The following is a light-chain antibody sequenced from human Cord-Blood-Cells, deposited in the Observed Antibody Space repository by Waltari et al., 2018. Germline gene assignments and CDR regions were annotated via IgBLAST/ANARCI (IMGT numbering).Light chain of an antibody. CDR1: QSVLYSSNNKNY. CDR2: WAS. J-gene: IGKJ2*01. V-gene: IGKV4-1*01. CDR3: QQYYSTPYT. Sequence: DIVMTQSPDSLAVSLGGGATINCKSSQSVLYSSNNKNYLALYQQKPGQPPKLPIYWASTRESAVPDRFSGSGSGTDFTLTISSLQAEDVAVYYCQQYYSTPYTFGQGTKLEIK.